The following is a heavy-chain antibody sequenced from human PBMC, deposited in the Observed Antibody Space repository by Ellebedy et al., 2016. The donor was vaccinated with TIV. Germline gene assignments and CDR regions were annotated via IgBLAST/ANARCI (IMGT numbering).Heavy chain of an antibody. CDR1: GFSFITDA. D-gene: IGHD2/OR15-2a*01. CDR2: ISASGGAT. V-gene: IGHV3-23*01. Sequence: GGSLRLSCAASGFSFITDAMSWVRQAPGQGLEWVSTISASGGATYYPDSVKGRFTISRDNSKNTLFLQMNSLRGEDTAVYYCARSPKDHFYHGMDVWGRGTTVTVSS. CDR3: ARSPKDHFYHGMDV. J-gene: IGHJ6*02.